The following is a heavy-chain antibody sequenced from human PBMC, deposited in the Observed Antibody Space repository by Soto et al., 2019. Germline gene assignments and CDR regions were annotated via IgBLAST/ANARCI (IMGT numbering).Heavy chain of an antibody. CDR2: INHSGST. CDR1: GTFAKCHF. J-gene: IGHJ5*02. Sequence: PAAALFFSCSSSGTFAKCHFCSLLRPPGGRRLEWIGEINHSGSTNYNPSLKSRVTMSVDTSKNQFSLKLSSVTAADTAVYYCARGYCSGGRCYSGANWFDPWGQGTLVTVSS. D-gene: IGHD2-15*01. V-gene: IGHV4-59*02. CDR3: ARGYCSGGRCYSGANWFDP.